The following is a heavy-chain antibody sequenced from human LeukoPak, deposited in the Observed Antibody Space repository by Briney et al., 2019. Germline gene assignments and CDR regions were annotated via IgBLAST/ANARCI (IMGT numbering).Heavy chain of an antibody. V-gene: IGHV3-7*01. CDR3: ANVPRSTVSY. CDR1: EFIFSTNW. D-gene: IGHD2-2*01. J-gene: IGHJ4*02. CDR2: LNEDGSVK. Sequence: PGGSLRLSCAASEFIFSTNWMHWVRQTPGKGREWVAELNEDGSVKYYVDSVKGRFTISRDNAKSLLFLQMYNLRTEDTGVYFCANVPRSTVSYWGRGTLVTVSS.